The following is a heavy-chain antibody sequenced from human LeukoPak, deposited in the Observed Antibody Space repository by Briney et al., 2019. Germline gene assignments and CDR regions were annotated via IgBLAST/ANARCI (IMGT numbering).Heavy chain of an antibody. Sequence: SETLSLTCTVSGGSISSYYWSWIRQPPGKGLEWIGYIYYSGSTNYNPSLKSRVTISVDTSKNQFSLKLSSVTAADTAVYYCARLPYSSGWYGGYSAYYYYYGMDVWGQGTTDTVSS. D-gene: IGHD6-19*01. CDR1: GGSISSYY. J-gene: IGHJ6*02. V-gene: IGHV4-59*01. CDR2: IYYSGST. CDR3: ARLPYSSGWYGGYSAYYYYYGMDV.